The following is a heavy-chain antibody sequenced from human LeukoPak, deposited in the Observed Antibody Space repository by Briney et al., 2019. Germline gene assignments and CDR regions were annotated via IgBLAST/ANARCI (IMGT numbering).Heavy chain of an antibody. V-gene: IGHV3-48*01. J-gene: IGHJ6*02. Sequence: GGSLTLSCAASGFTFSSYSMNWVRQAPGKGLEWVSYISSSSSTIYYADSVKGRFTISRDNAKNSLYLQMNSLRAEDTAVYYCASALGYCSGGSCSPPLYYYYYGMDVWGQGTTVTVSS. CDR2: ISSSSSTI. D-gene: IGHD2-15*01. CDR3: ASALGYCSGGSCSPPLYYYYYGMDV. CDR1: GFTFSSYS.